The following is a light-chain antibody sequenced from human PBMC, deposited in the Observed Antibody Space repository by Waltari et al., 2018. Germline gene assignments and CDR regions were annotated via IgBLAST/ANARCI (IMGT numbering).Light chain of an antibody. V-gene: IGKV3-15*01. CDR1: QTIRTN. CDR3: QQYNNWPPGDT. CDR2: GAP. J-gene: IGKJ2*01. Sequence: ETVMTQSPASLSVSPGERATLSCRASQTIRTNLAWYQHKPGQAPRLLIHGAPTRAPGIPARFSGSGSGTEFTLTISSLQSEDFAVYYCQQYNNWPPGDTFGQGTRLEVK.